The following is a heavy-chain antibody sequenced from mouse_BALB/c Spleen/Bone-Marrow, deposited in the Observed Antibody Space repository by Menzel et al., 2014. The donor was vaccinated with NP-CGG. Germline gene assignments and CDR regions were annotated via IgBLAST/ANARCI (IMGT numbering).Heavy chain of an antibody. CDR2: IYPGNVNT. D-gene: IGHD2-4*01. J-gene: IGHJ3*01. Sequence: QVQLQQSGPELVKSGASVRISCKASGYTFTSYYIHWVKQRPGQGLEWIGWIYPGNVNTKYNEKFKGKATLTADKSSSTAYMQLSSLTSEDSAVYFCARDDYAYWGQGTLVTVSA. CDR3: ARDDYAY. CDR1: GYTFTSYY. V-gene: IGHV1S56*01.